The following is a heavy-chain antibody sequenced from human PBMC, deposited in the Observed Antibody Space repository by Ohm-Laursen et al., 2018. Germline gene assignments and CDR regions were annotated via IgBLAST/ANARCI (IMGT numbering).Heavy chain of an antibody. CDR1: GFTFSNFA. CDR2: ISNSGGVT. V-gene: IGHV3-23*01. CDR3: ATSYYSDY. J-gene: IGHJ4*02. Sequence: SLRLSCTASGFTFSNFAMSWVRQAPGKGLEWVSSISNSGGVTYHADSVKGRFTVSRDNSKYTLYLQMSSLRAEDTAVYYCATSYYSDYWGQGTLVTVSS.